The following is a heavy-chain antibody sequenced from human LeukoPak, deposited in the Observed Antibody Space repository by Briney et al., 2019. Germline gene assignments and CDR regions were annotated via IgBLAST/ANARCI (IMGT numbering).Heavy chain of an antibody. J-gene: IGHJ4*02. Sequence: PGGSLTLSCAASGFTFSSSAMSWVRQAPGKGLEWVSGIGSSGGRPSYADSVKGRFSISRDNSKNTLYLQMNSLRVEDTALYYCAKSRVGGVYSYLYDYWGQGTVVTVSS. CDR1: GFTFSSSA. D-gene: IGHD2-15*01. V-gene: IGHV3-23*01. CDR3: AKSRVGGVYSYLYDY. CDR2: IGSSGGRP.